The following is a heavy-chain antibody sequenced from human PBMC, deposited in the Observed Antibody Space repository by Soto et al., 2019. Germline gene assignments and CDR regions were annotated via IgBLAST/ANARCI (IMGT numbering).Heavy chain of an antibody. CDR2: ISNDGSNK. J-gene: IGHJ4*02. CDR3: ARAGGGYLDY. D-gene: IGHD3-22*01. CDR1: GFTLSNYA. Sequence: QVQLVESGGGVVQPGRSLQLSCVASGFTLSNYALHWVRQAPGKGPEWMAFISNDGSNKLYADSVKGRFTISRDNSKNTLYLEMNSLRPEDTAVFYCARAGGGYLDYWGQGTLVTVSS. V-gene: IGHV3-30*04.